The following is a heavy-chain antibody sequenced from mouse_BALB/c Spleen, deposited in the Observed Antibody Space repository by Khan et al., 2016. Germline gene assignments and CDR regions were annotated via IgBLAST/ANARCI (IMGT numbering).Heavy chain of an antibody. J-gene: IGHJ4*01. V-gene: IGHV3-1*02. D-gene: IGHD1-1*01. Sequence: EVKLEESGPDLVKPSQSLSLTCTVTGYSITSGYSWHWIRQFPGNKLEWMGYIHYSGSTNYNPSLKSRITITRDTSKNTFVLQLNCVTTEDTATYYCARRQSTVVGRDYVMDYGGQGTSVTVSS. CDR3: ARRQSTVVGRDYVMDY. CDR2: IHYSGST. CDR1: GYSITSGYS.